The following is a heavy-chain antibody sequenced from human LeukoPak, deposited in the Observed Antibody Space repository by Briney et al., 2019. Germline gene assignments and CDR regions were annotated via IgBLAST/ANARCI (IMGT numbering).Heavy chain of an antibody. CDR1: GFTFSSYA. Sequence: PGGSLRLSCAASGFTFSSYAMHWVRQAPGKGLEWVAVISYDGSNKYYADSVKGRFTISRDNSKNTLYLQMNSLRAEDTAVYYCARNEAAAGTHYFDYWGRGTLVTVSS. D-gene: IGHD6-13*01. J-gene: IGHJ4*02. CDR3: ARNEAAAGTHYFDY. CDR2: ISYDGSNK. V-gene: IGHV3-30*04.